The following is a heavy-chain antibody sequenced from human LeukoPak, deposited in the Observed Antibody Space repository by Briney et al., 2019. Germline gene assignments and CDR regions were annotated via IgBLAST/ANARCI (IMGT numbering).Heavy chain of an antibody. Sequence: GGSLRLSCAASEFTFSSNWMHWVRQAPGKGLVWVSRINTDGSSTSYMDSVKGRFTISRDNAKNTLYLQMNSLRAEDTAVYYCARDIGIGDWYFDLWGRGTLVTVSS. CDR3: ARDIGIGDWYFDL. CDR2: INTDGSST. D-gene: IGHD1-26*01. CDR1: EFTFSSNW. J-gene: IGHJ2*01. V-gene: IGHV3-74*01.